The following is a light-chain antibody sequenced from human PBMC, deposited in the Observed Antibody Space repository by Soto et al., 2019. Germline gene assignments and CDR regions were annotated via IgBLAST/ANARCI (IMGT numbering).Light chain of an antibody. V-gene: IGKV3-20*01. Sequence: TQSPGALAVSTREVATLSRRASQSVRDNLAWYQQNPGQPPRLLIYGASSRATGIPDRFSGSGSGTDFPLTISRLEPEDFAVYYCHQYGSSPRTFGQGTKLDI. CDR1: QSVRDN. CDR2: GAS. J-gene: IGKJ2*01. CDR3: HQYGSSPRT.